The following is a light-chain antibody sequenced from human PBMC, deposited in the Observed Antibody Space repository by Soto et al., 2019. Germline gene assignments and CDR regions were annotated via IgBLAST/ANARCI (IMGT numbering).Light chain of an antibody. CDR3: QQYDIWPPT. CDR2: GAS. CDR1: QSVSSN. Sequence: EIVMTQSLAILSVSPGERATLSCRASQSVSSNLAWFQHKPGQTPSLLFNGASTRATGIPDRFTGSGSGTEFILIISSLQAEDFAVYYCQQYDIWPPTFGHGTKVDIK. J-gene: IGKJ1*01. V-gene: IGKV3-15*01.